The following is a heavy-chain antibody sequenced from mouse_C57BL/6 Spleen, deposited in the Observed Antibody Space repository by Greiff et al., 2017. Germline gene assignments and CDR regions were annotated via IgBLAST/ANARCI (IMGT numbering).Heavy chain of an antibody. Sequence: QVQLQQPGTELVKPGASVTLSCKASGYTFTRYWVHWVKQRPGQGLEWIGNITPSNGGTNYNEKFKSKATLTVDKSSSTAYMQLSSLTSEDSAVYYCARENYGYDGEAWFAYWGQGTLVTVSA. V-gene: IGHV1-53*01. CDR1: GYTFTRYW. J-gene: IGHJ3*01. CDR2: ITPSNGGT. CDR3: ARENYGYDGEAWFAY. D-gene: IGHD2-2*01.